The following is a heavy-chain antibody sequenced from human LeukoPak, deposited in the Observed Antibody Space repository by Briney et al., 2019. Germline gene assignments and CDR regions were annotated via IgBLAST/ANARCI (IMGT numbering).Heavy chain of an antibody. CDR2: ISTSGSTI. D-gene: IGHD4-17*01. CDR1: GFTFGDYY. J-gene: IGHJ4*02. V-gene: IGHV3-11*01. CDR3: AKTSVTFFDY. Sequence: GGSLRLSCAGSGFTFGDYYMSWIRQAPGKGLEWVSYISTSGSTIYYADSVKGRFTISRDNAQNSVYLQMNSLRAEDTAVYYCAKTSVTFFDYWGQGTLVTVSS.